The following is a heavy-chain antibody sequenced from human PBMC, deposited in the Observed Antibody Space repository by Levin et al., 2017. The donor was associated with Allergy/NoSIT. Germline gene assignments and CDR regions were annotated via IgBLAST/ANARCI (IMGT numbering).Heavy chain of an antibody. Sequence: GGSLRLSCTASGFTFSNYAMSWVRQAPGKGLEWVSTISGSGGNTYYADSVKGRFTISRDNSKNTLYLQMNSLRAEDTAVYYCAKLTGTTRGNFDYWGQGTLVTVSS. J-gene: IGHJ4*02. CDR1: GFTFSNYA. CDR2: ISGSGGNT. CDR3: AKLTGTTRGNFDY. D-gene: IGHD1-7*01. V-gene: IGHV3-23*01.